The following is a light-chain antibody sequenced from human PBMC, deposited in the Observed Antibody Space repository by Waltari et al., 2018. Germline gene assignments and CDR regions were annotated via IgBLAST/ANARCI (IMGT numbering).Light chain of an antibody. V-gene: IGKV1D-12*01. Sequence: DIQMPQSPSSVSASVGDRVTLTCRASQGISSWLDWYQQKPGKAPKLLIYAASSLQSGVPSRFSGSGSGTDFTLTISSLQPEDFATYYCQQANSFPLTFGGGTKVEIK. CDR2: AAS. J-gene: IGKJ4*01. CDR3: QQANSFPLT. CDR1: QGISSW.